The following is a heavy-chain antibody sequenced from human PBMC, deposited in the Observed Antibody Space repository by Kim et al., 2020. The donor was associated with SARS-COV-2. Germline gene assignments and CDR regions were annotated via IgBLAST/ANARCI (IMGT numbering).Heavy chain of an antibody. CDR1: GFTFSSYS. J-gene: IGHJ6*02. D-gene: IGHD3-22*01. Sequence: GGSLRLSCAASGFTFSSYSMNWVRQAPGKGLEWVSYISSSSSTIYYADSVKGRFTISRDNAKNSLYLQMNSLRDEDTAVYYCASFITYYYDSSCYEHPKYYYYCMDVWGQGTTVTVSS. CDR3: ASFITYYYDSSCYEHPKYYYYCMDV. CDR2: ISSSSSTI. V-gene: IGHV3-48*02.